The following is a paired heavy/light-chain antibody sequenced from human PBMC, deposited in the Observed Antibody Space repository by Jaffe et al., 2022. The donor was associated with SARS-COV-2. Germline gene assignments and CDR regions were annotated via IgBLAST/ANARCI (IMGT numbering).Heavy chain of an antibody. Sequence: QVQLVESGGGLVKPGGSLRLSCAASGFTFSDHYMTWIRQAPGRGLEWISYIGPGGTGTVYADSVKGRFTVSRDNAKNSLYLQMDSLRVEDTAIYYCTRNPRLADYWGQGTLVCVSS. CDR1: GFTFSDHY. CDR2: IGPGGTGT. J-gene: IGHJ4*02. V-gene: IGHV3-11*01. CDR3: TRNPRLADY.
Light chain of an antibody. CDR2: KVS. J-gene: IGKJ3*01. CDR3: MQGTHWPFT. CDR1: QGLVYSDGNTY. V-gene: IGKV2-30*01. Sequence: DVVMTQSPLSLPVTLGQPASISCRSSQGLVYSDGNTYLNWFQQRPGQSPRRLIYKVSNRDSGVPDRFSGSGSGTDFTLKISRVEAEDVGIYYCMQGTHWPFTFGPGTKVDL.